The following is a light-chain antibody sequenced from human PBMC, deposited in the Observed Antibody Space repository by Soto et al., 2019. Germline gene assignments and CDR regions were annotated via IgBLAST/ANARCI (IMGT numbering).Light chain of an antibody. CDR2: ATS. V-gene: IGKV3-15*01. CDR1: QSVGNN. J-gene: IGKJ4*01. Sequence: EIVVTQSPATLSVSPGERATLSCRASQSVGNNFAWYQQKPGQAPRLLIFATSTRATGVPARFSGSGSGTEFTLTIGSLQSEDFAVYYCQQYGDWPLTFGGGAKVE. CDR3: QQYGDWPLT.